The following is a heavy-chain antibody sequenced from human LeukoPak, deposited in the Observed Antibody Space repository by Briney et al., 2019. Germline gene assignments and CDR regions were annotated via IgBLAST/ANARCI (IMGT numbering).Heavy chain of an antibody. Sequence: AGGSLRLSCAASGFTFSSYSMNWVRQAPGKGLEWVSSISSSSSYIYYADSVKGRFTISRDNAKNSLYLQMNSLGAEDTAGYYCARGGGLYDSGGYYYGPSHPNDAFDIWGQGTMVTVSS. CDR1: GFTFSSYS. CDR3: ARGGGLYDSGGYYYGPSHPNDAFDI. V-gene: IGHV3-21*01. J-gene: IGHJ3*02. CDR2: ISSSSSYI. D-gene: IGHD3-22*01.